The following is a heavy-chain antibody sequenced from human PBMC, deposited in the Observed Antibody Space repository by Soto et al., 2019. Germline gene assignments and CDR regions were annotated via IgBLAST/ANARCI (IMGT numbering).Heavy chain of an antibody. CDR3: ARDIVATSGGP. D-gene: IGHD5-12*01. Sequence: ASVKVSCKDSGYTFTSYGISWVRQAPGQGLEWMGWMNPNSGNTGYAQKFQGRVTMTRNTSISTAYMELSSLRSEDTAVYYCARDIVATSGGPWGQGTLVTVSS. CDR2: MNPNSGNT. CDR1: GYTFTSYG. J-gene: IGHJ5*02. V-gene: IGHV1-8*02.